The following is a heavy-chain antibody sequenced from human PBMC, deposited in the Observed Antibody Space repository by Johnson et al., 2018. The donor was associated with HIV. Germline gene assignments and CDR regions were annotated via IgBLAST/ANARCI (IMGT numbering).Heavy chain of an antibody. Sequence: QVQLVESGGGVVQPGRSLRLSCAASGFTFSSYGMHWVRQAPGKGLEWVAVVSYDESNKYYADSVKGRFTISRDNAKNSLYLQMNSLKTEDTAVYYCTTGRKGTGAFDIWGQGTMVTVSS. CDR1: GFTFSSYG. D-gene: IGHD1-14*01. CDR3: TTGRKGTGAFDI. V-gene: IGHV3-30*03. J-gene: IGHJ3*02. CDR2: VSYDESNK.